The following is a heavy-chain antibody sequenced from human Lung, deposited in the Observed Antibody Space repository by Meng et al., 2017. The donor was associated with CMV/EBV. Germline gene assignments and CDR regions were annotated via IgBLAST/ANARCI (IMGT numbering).Heavy chain of an antibody. J-gene: IGHJ4*02. CDR3: ARAGTTVTFFDH. CDR1: GFAFRSYS. D-gene: IGHD4-17*01. Sequence: GGSLRLXCAASGFAFRSYSMNWVRQPPGKGLEWVASISSSVSDVYSADSVKGRFIISRDNGRDSLYLQMNSLRAEDTGAYYCARAGTTVTFFDHWGPGTPVTVSS. CDR2: ISSSVSDV. V-gene: IGHV3-21*01.